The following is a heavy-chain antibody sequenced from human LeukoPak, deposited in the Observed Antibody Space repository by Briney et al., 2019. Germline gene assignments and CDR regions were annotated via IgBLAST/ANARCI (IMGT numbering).Heavy chain of an antibody. CDR1: GYTFTGSY. D-gene: IGHD6-19*01. J-gene: IGHJ5*01. Sequence: ATVKVSCKASGYTFTGSYMHWVRQAPGQGLEWMGRINPNSGGTNYAQKFQGRVTMTRDTSISTAYMELSRLRSDDTAVYYCARAGYSSGWYECWGQGTLVTVSS. V-gene: IGHV1-2*06. CDR3: ARAGYSSGWYEC. CDR2: INPNSGGT.